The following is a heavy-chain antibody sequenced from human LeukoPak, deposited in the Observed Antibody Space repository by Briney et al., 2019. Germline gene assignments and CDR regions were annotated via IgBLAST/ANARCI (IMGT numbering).Heavy chain of an antibody. Sequence: GGSLRLSCAASGFAFSSCNMNWVRQAPGKGLEWISYIGSSGSPTHYADSVGGRFTISRDNAKNSLYLQMNSLRDEDTAVYFCARRPYSDTSGRLSDVWGQGTTVTVSS. CDR2: IGSSGSPT. V-gene: IGHV3-48*02. CDR3: ARRPYSDTSGRLSDV. D-gene: IGHD3-22*01. CDR1: GFAFSSCN. J-gene: IGHJ6*02.